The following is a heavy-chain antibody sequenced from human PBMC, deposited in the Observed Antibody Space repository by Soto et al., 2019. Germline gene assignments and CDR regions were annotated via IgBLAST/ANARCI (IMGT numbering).Heavy chain of an antibody. Sequence: QVQLVESGGGVVQPGRSLRLSCAASGFTFSSYAMHWVRQAPGKGLEWVAVISYDGSNKYYADSVKGRFTISRDNSKNTLYLQMNSLRAEDTAVYYCARDIITIVRGVIIARDFYYYYGMDVWGQGTTVTVSS. V-gene: IGHV3-30-3*01. CDR1: GFTFSSYA. J-gene: IGHJ6*02. D-gene: IGHD3-10*01. CDR3: ARDIITIVRGVIIARDFYYYYGMDV. CDR2: ISYDGSNK.